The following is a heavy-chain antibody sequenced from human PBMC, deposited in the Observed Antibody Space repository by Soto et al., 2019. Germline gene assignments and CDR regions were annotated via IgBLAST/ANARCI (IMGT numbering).Heavy chain of an antibody. J-gene: IGHJ6*02. CDR2: ISSSSSYI. Sequence: EVQLVESGGGLVKPGGSLRLSCAASGFTFSSYSMNWVRQAPGKGLEWVSSISSSSSYIYYADSVKGRFTISRDNAKNSLYLQMNSLRAEDTAVYYCAIWAFPSPMVRGVSNYGMDVWGQGTTVTVSS. D-gene: IGHD3-10*01. CDR3: AIWAFPSPMVRGVSNYGMDV. V-gene: IGHV3-21*01. CDR1: GFTFSSYS.